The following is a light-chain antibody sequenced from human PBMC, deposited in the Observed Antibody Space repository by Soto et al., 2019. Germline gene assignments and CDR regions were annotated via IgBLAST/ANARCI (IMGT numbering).Light chain of an antibody. CDR1: SSNIGHNY. V-gene: IGLV1-51*01. CDR2: DNT. J-gene: IGLJ2*01. Sequence: QSVLTQPPSVSAAPGQRVTISCSGSSSNIGHNYVSWYQQLPGTAPKLLIYDNTKRPSGIPDRFSGSKSGTSATLGITGLQTGDEADYFCGTWDSSLSVVLFGRGTQLTVL. CDR3: GTWDSSLSVVL.